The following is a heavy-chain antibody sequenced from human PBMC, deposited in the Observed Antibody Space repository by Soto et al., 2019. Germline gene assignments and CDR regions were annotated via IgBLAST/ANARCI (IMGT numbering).Heavy chain of an antibody. CDR3: ARLITIFGVVMIDY. J-gene: IGHJ4*02. CDR1: GGSISSYY. V-gene: IGHV4-59*01. CDR2: IYYSGST. D-gene: IGHD3-3*01. Sequence: PSETLSLTCTVSGGSISSYYWSWIRQPPGKGLEWIGYIYYSGSTNYNPSLKSRVTISVDTSKNQFSLKLSSVTAADTAVYYCARLITIFGVVMIDYWGQGTLVTVSS.